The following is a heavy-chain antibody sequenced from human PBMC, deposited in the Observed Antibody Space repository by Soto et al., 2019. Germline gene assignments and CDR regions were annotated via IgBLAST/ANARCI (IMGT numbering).Heavy chain of an antibody. CDR3: AREGDGSSAVASGFDP. CDR2: IYYSGST. D-gene: IGHD2-15*01. Sequence: QVQLQESCPGLVKPSQTLSLTCTVSGGSISSGGYYWSWIRQHPGKGLEWVGYIYYSGSTYYNPSLKSRVTIAVDTSKNQFTLKLSSVTAADTAVYYCAREGDGSSAVASGFDPWGQGTLVTVSS. CDR1: GGSISSGGYY. V-gene: IGHV4-31*03. J-gene: IGHJ5*02.